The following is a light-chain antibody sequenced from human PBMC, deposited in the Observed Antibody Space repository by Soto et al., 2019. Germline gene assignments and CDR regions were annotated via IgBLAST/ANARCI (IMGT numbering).Light chain of an antibody. V-gene: IGKV3D-20*02. CDR2: AAS. CDR1: QSVSSNY. J-gene: IGKJ3*01. CDR3: QQRSNWLFT. Sequence: EIVLTQSPGTLSLSPGERATLSCRASQSVSSNYLAWYQQKPGQPPRLLIYAASSRATGIPDRFSGSGSGTDFTLTISRLEPEDFAVYYCQQRSNWLFTFGPGTRVDIK.